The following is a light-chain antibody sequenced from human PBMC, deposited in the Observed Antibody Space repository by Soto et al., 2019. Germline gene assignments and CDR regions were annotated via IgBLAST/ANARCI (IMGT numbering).Light chain of an antibody. CDR2: GAS. Sequence: EIVLTQSPGTLSLSPGERATLSCRASQSVNNNYLAWHQQKPGQAPRLLIRGASSRATGIPDRFSGSGSGTDFTLTISRLELEDFAVYYCLQYGSSPYTFGQGTKLEIK. J-gene: IGKJ2*01. CDR1: QSVNNNY. V-gene: IGKV3-20*01. CDR3: LQYGSSPYT.